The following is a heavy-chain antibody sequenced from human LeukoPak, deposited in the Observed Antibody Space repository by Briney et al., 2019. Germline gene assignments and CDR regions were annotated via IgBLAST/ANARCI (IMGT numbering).Heavy chain of an antibody. CDR2: INHSGST. V-gene: IGHV4-34*01. D-gene: IGHD4-23*01. Sequence: PSETLSLTCAVYGGSFSGYYWSWIRQPPGKGLEWIGEINHSGSTNYNPSLKSRVTISVDTSKNQFSMKQTSVTAADTAVYYCARGGGNGGGWVGHIYYMDVWGKGTTVTVSS. CDR1: GGSFSGYY. CDR3: ARGGGNGGGWVGHIYYMDV. J-gene: IGHJ6*03.